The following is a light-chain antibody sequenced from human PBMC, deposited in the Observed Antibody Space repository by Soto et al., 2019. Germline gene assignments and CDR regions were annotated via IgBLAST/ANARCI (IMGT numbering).Light chain of an antibody. CDR1: SSDVGGYNY. CDR2: DVS. V-gene: IGLV2-11*01. CDR3: CSYAGSHFL. Sequence: QSALTQPRSVSGSPGQSVTISCTGTSSDVGGYNYVSWYQQHPGKAPKLIIYDVSQRPSGVPDRFSGSKSGNTASLTISGLQAEDEADYYCCSYAGSHFLFGGGTKVTVL. J-gene: IGLJ2*01.